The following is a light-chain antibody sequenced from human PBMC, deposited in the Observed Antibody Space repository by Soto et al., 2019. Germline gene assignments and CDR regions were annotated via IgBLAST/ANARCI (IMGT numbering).Light chain of an antibody. J-gene: IGKJ4*01. CDR1: QTITSY. CDR2: AAS. CDR3: QQTYITPLT. V-gene: IGKV1-39*01. Sequence: DIQMTQSPSSLSASVGDRVTITCRARQTITSYLNWYQHKSGKAPKLLIYAASSLQAGVPSRFSGSGSGTDFTLTISSLQPEDFATYYCQQTYITPLTFGGGTMLDI.